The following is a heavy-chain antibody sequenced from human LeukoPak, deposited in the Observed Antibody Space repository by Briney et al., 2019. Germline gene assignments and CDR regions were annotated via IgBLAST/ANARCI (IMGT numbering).Heavy chain of an antibody. D-gene: IGHD2-15*01. J-gene: IGHJ4*02. CDR3: ASQLDIVVVVAANEGGY. Sequence: GGSLRLXCAASGFTFDDYAMHWVRRAPGKGLEWVSLISGDGGSTYYADSVKGRFTISRDNSKNSLYLQMNSLRTEDTALYYCASQLDIVVVVAANEGGYWGQGTLVTVSS. V-gene: IGHV3-43*02. CDR1: GFTFDDYA. CDR2: ISGDGGST.